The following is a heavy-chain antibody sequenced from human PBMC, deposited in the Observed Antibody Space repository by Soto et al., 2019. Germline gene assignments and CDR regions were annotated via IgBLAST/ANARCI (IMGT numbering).Heavy chain of an antibody. Sequence: PGGSLRLSCAASGFTFRSYWMSWVRQAPGKGLECVANIKQDGSEKYYVDSVKGRFTISRDNAKYSLYLQMSSLRAEYTAVYYCASQRITIFGVAPYWGQGTLVTVSS. CDR3: ASQRITIFGVAPY. D-gene: IGHD3-3*01. J-gene: IGHJ4*02. V-gene: IGHV3-7*05. CDR1: GFTFRSYW. CDR2: IKQDGSEK.